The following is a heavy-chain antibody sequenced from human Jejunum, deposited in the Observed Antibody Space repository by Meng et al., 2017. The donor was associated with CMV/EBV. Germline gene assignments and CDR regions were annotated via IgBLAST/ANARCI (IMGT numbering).Heavy chain of an antibody. CDR2: IYSGGTT. CDR1: RFTVRSNT. Sequence: GTRFTVRSNTMNWVRQAPGKGLEGVSSIYSGGTTYYADSVKGRFTISRDNSNHILYLQMNSLTPEDTAVYFCARDEYGSGSCLDYWGQGTRGTVSS. CDR3: ARDEYGSGSCLDY. V-gene: IGHV3-66*02. J-gene: IGHJ4*02. D-gene: IGHD3-10*01.